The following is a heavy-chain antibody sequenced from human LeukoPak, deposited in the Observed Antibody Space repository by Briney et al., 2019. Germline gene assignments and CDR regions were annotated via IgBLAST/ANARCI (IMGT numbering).Heavy chain of an antibody. J-gene: IGHJ3*02. V-gene: IGHV4-59*08. CDR3: ARHSSGWPDAIEI. D-gene: IGHD6-19*01. Sequence: SETLSLTCAVSGGSFSGYHRSWVRQPPGKGLEWMTSVSTSGNRNYSPSLESRVTISLDPSKNPVSLELSSVTAADTAVYYCARHSSGWPDAIEIWGQGTTVTVSS. CDR2: VSTSGNR. CDR1: GGSFSGYH.